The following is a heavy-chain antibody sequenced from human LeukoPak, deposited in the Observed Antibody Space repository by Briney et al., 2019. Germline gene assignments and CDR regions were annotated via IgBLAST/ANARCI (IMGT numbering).Heavy chain of an antibody. J-gene: IGHJ3*02. CDR1: GFTFSDYY. V-gene: IGHV4-59*01. D-gene: IGHD5-24*01. Sequence: GSLRLSCAASGFTFSDYYMSWIRQPPGKGLEWIGYIYYSGSTNHNPSLKSRVTISVDTSKNQFSLKLSSVTAADTAVYYCARGRGGGMGWLQLNAFDIWGQGTMVTVSS. CDR2: IYYSGST. CDR3: ARGRGGGMGWLQLNAFDI.